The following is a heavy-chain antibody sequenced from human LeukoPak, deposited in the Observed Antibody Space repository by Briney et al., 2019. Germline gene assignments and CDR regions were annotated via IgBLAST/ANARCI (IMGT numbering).Heavy chain of an antibody. J-gene: IGHJ4*02. CDR3: AKRGESSGHSPPPFDY. Sequence: SETLSLTCAVSGYSISSGYYWGWIRPPPGKGLEWIGSIYHSGSTYYNPSLKSRVTISVDTSKNQFSLKLSSVTAADTAVYYSAKRGESSGHSPPPFDYWGQGTLVTVSS. CDR1: GYSISSGYY. D-gene: IGHD3-22*01. CDR2: IYHSGST. V-gene: IGHV4-38-2*01.